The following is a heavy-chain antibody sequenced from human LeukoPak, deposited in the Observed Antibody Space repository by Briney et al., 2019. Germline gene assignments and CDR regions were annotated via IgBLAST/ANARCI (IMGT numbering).Heavy chain of an antibody. CDR2: ISSSSSYI. V-gene: IGHV3-21*01. CDR3: ARLILGASDY. J-gene: IGHJ4*02. D-gene: IGHD4/OR15-4a*01. CDR1: GFTFSSYS. Sequence: GGSLRLSCAASGFTFSSYSMNWVRQAPGKGLEWVSSISSSSSYIYYADSVKGRFTISRDNARNSLFLQMNSLRAEDTAVYYCARLILGASDYWGQGALDTVSS.